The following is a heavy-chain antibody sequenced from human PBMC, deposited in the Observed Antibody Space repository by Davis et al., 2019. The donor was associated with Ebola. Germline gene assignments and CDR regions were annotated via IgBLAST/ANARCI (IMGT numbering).Heavy chain of an antibody. D-gene: IGHD5-12*01. Sequence: HPQIPSLTRSIPGDRVSTHIGWNWHRQSPSSGLEWLGRTYYNSKWYHDYAVSVKSRLSINADTSKNKFSLQLNSLTPDDTAVYYCARRWLRGWFDPWGQGTLVTVSS. CDR1: GDRVSTHIG. V-gene: IGHV6-1*01. CDR2: TYYNSKWYH. J-gene: IGHJ5*02. CDR3: ARRWLRGWFDP.